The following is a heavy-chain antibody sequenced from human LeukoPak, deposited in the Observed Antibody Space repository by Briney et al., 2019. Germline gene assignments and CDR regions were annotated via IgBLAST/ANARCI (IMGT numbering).Heavy chain of an antibody. J-gene: IGHJ4*02. V-gene: IGHV3-21*01. CDR2: ISSGGLYI. CDR1: GFTFTNYS. Sequence: GGSLRLSCAASGFTFTNYSMNWVRQAPGRGLEWVSSISSGGLYIFYADSVKGRFTISRDNAKNSLYLQMNSLRAEDTAVYYCARDRGTWIQLWPSDYWGQGTLVTVSP. CDR3: ARDRGTWIQLWPSDY. D-gene: IGHD5-18*01.